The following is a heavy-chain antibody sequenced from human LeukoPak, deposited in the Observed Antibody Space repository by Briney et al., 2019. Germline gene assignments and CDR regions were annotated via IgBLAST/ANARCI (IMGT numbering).Heavy chain of an antibody. CDR2: INKDGSST. D-gene: IGHD6-19*01. CDR1: GFTFTYYA. CDR3: VRGIEVAGTFSWFDP. Sequence: HPGGSLRLSCAASGFTFTYYAMNWVRQAPGKGLVWLSRINKDGSSTTYADSVKGRFTISRDNAKNTLYLQMNSLRAEDTAIYYCVRGIEVAGTFSWFDPWGQGTLVTVSS. V-gene: IGHV3-74*01. J-gene: IGHJ5*02.